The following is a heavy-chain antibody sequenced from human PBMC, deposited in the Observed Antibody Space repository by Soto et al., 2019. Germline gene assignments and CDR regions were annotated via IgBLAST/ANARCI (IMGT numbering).Heavy chain of an antibody. Sequence: WGSPRLSCVASGFTFISSSMGWVRQAPGKGLEWVANINQDGGVTYYVDSVEGRFTISRDNPKDSLYLQMNSLRAEDTAVYYSARSHCIHDPCEGWGQQTLV. CDR3: ARSHCIHDPCEG. V-gene: IGHV3-7*01. D-gene: IGHD2-21*01. CDR1: GFTFISSS. CDR2: INQDGGVT. J-gene: IGHJ4*01.